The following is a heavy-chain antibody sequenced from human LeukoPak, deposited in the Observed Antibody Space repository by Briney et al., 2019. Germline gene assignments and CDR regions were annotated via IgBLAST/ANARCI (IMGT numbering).Heavy chain of an antibody. CDR3: ARGGGVGATRPYYFDY. CDR1: GGSISSYS. D-gene: IGHD1-26*01. V-gene: IGHV4-30-2*01. CDR2: IYHSGST. J-gene: IGHJ4*02. Sequence: SETLSLTCTVSGGSISSYSWSWIRQPPGKGLEWIGYIYHSGSTYYNPSLKSRVTISVDRSKNQFSLKLSSVTAADTAVYYCARGGGVGATRPYYFDYWGQGTLVTVSS.